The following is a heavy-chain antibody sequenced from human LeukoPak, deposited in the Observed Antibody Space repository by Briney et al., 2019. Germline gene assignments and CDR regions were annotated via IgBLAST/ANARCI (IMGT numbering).Heavy chain of an antibody. CDR3: ARDSHKFDSSGYYPDACDI. CDR2: ISSSGSSI. J-gene: IGHJ3*02. V-gene: IGHV3-48*03. CDR1: GLTFSSYE. Sequence: GGSLRLSCAASGLTFSSYEMNWVRQAPGKGLEWVSYISSSGSSIYYADSVKGRFTISRDNAKKSLYLQMHSLRAEDTAVYYFARDSHKFDSSGYYPDACDIWGQGTVVTVSS. D-gene: IGHD3-22*01.